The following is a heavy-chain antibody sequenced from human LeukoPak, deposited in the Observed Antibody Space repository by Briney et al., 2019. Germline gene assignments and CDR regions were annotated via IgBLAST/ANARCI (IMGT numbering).Heavy chain of an antibody. Sequence: SETLSLTCTVSGGSISSYYWSWIRQPPGKGLEWIGEINHSGSTNYNPSLKSRVTISVDTSKNQFSLKLSSVTAADTAVYYCARGRDIAAAGGQTPNWFDPWGQGTLVTVSS. CDR2: INHSGST. J-gene: IGHJ5*02. V-gene: IGHV4-34*01. D-gene: IGHD6-13*01. CDR1: GGSISSYY. CDR3: ARGRDIAAAGGQTPNWFDP.